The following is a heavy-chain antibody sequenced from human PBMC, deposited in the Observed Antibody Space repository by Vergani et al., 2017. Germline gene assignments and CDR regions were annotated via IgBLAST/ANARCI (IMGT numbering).Heavy chain of an antibody. V-gene: IGHV3-11*04. CDR2: ISPGASTV. Sequence: LEESGGGSVTPGGSLTLSCAVSGFKFSDHYMSWIRQSPGKGLEWVSHISPGASTVSYTDSVTGRFPVSRDNDNNSLTLDMTTLRVEDTAVYYCAKNPGISTTRHYYAMDVWGQGTTVTVSS. CDR1: GFKFSDHY. J-gene: IGHJ6*02. D-gene: IGHD1-1*01. CDR3: AKNPGISTTRHYYAMDV.